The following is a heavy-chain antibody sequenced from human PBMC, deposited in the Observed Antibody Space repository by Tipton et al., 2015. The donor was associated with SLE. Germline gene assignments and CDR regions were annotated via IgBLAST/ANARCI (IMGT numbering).Heavy chain of an antibody. D-gene: IGHD3-10*01. J-gene: IGHJ4*02. CDR1: GFTFKDFD. Sequence: SLRLSYAASGFTFKDFDMTWVRQAPGKGLEWVSSISGGRSEGHYAESVKGRFAISRDNFKNTLYLQMNSLRAVDTAEYYCAKDSGRSGLDYWGQGTLVTVSS. CDR3: AKDSGRSGLDY. CDR2: ISGGRSEG. V-gene: IGHV3-23*01.